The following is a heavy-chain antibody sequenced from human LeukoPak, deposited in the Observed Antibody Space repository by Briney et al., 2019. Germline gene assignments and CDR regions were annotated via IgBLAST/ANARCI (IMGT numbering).Heavy chain of an antibody. D-gene: IGHD6-13*01. Sequence: SETLSLTCTVSGGSISSSSYYWGWIRQPPGKGLEWIGRIYTSGSTNYNPSLKSRVTMSVDTSKNQFSLKLSSVTAADTAVYYCARDRGSSSWYRGIGFDPWGQGTLVTVSS. J-gene: IGHJ5*02. CDR2: IYTSGST. CDR3: ARDRGSSSWYRGIGFDP. V-gene: IGHV4-39*07. CDR1: GGSISSSSYY.